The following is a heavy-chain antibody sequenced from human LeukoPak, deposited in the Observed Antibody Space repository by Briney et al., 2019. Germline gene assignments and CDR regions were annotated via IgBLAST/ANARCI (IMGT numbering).Heavy chain of an antibody. J-gene: IGHJ4*02. D-gene: IGHD3-22*01. CDR2: IYYSGST. CDR3: ARHRAYYYDSSGFDY. V-gene: IGHV4-39*01. CDR1: GGSISSSSYY. Sequence: SETLSLTCTVSGGSISSSSYYWGWIRQPPGKGLEWIGSIYYSGSTYYNPSLKSRVTISVDTSKNQFSLKLSSVTAADTAVYYCARHRAYYYDSSGFDYWGQGTPVTVSS.